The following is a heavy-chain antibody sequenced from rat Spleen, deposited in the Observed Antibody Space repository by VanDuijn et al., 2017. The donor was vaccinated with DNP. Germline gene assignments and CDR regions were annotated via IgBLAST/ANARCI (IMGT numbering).Heavy chain of an antibody. CDR1: AYSITTNY. Sequence: EVQLQESGPGLVKPSQSLSLTCSVTAYSITTNYWGWIRKFPGNKMEWVGHISYSGSTSYNPSLKSRISITRDTSKNQFFLHLNSVTTEDMATYYCVRPDYYDGSYPRYWGQGVMVTVSS. J-gene: IGHJ2*01. D-gene: IGHD1-12*02. CDR2: ISYSGST. CDR3: VRPDYYDGSYPRY. V-gene: IGHV3-1*01.